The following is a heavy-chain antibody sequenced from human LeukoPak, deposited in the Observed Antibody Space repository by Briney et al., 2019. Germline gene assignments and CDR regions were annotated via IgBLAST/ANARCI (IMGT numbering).Heavy chain of an antibody. CDR1: GGTFSSYA. D-gene: IGHD6-19*01. Sequence: ASVKVSCKASGGTFSSYAISWVRQAPGRGLEWMGGIIPIFGTANYAQKFQGRVTITADESTSTAYMELGSLRSEDTAVYYCARELDSSGWYYYWGQGTLVTVSS. CDR2: IIPIFGTA. V-gene: IGHV1-69*13. CDR3: ARELDSSGWYYY. J-gene: IGHJ4*02.